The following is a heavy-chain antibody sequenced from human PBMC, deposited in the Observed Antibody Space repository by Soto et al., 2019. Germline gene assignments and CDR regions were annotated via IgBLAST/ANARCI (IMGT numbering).Heavy chain of an antibody. CDR1: GGKIVGYG. CDR3: ARAPSITIFGVVTYNYYYYMDV. V-gene: IGHV4-59*01. Sequence: TSETHCLTRSVAGGKIVGYGWSWIRKQPGKGLGWIGYIYYSGSTNYNPSLKSRVTISVDTSKNQFSLKLSSVTAADTAVYYCARAPSITIFGVVTYNYYYYMDVWGKGTTVTVSS. D-gene: IGHD3-3*01. CDR2: IYYSGST. J-gene: IGHJ6*03.